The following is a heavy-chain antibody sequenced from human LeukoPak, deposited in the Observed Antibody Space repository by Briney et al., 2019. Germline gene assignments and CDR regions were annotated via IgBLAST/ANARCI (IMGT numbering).Heavy chain of an antibody. D-gene: IGHD2-21*02. CDR3: ARGDAFSGDH. Sequence: GRSLRLSCAVSGFTFSDFWMSWVRQAPGRGLEWVANIHPEGNEKYHVESVKGRFTISRDHAKNSLFRQMNGLRVEDTAVYYCARGDAFSGDHWGQGTLVTVSS. CDR2: IHPEGNEK. CDR1: GFTFSDFW. J-gene: IGHJ4*02. V-gene: IGHV3-7*04.